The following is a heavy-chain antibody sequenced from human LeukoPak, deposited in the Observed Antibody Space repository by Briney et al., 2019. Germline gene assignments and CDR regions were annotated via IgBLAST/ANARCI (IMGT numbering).Heavy chain of an antibody. J-gene: IGHJ4*02. V-gene: IGHV1-3*01. D-gene: IGHD3-10*01. CDR3: ARGNYGYLDS. CDR1: GYTFSSNA. Sequence: GASVKVSCKASGYTFSSNAIVWVRQAPGQSLEWMGWIHGGSGHTEYSQTFRSRVTLTRETSATTVYMDLSSLKSEDTALYFCARGNYGYLDSWGQGTLVTVSS. CDR2: IHGGSGHT.